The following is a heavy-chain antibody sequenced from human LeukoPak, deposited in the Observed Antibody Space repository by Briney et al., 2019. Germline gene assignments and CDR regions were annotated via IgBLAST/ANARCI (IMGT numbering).Heavy chain of an antibody. CDR2: ISSNGGST. V-gene: IGHV3-64*01. D-gene: IGHD1-1*01. CDR3: ARNWNFDY. CDR1: GFTFSSYA. Sequence: GGSLRLSCAASGFTFSSYAMHWVRQAPGKGLEYVSAISSNGGSTYYANSVKGRFTISRDNAKNSLYLQMNSLRAEDTAVYYCARNWNFDYWGQGTLVTVSS. J-gene: IGHJ4*02.